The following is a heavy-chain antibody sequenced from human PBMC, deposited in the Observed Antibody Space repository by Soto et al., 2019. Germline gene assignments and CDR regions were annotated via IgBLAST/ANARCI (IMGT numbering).Heavy chain of an antibody. CDR3: ARDGPSDVYYYDSSGYYAFDI. Sequence: GGSLRLSCAASGFTFSSYWMSWVRQAPGKGLEWVANIKQDGSEKYYVDSVKGRFTISRDNAKNSLYLQMNSLRAEDTAVYYCARDGPSDVYYYDSSGYYAFDIWGQGTMVTVSS. J-gene: IGHJ3*02. CDR2: IKQDGSEK. V-gene: IGHV3-7*01. D-gene: IGHD3-22*01. CDR1: GFTFSSYW.